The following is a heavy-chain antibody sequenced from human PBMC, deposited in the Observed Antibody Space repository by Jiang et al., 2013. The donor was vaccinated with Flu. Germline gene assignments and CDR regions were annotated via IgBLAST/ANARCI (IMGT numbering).Heavy chain of an antibody. J-gene: IGHJ6*02. CDR1: GFTFSTHG. V-gene: IGHV3-33*08. CDR2: TWFDGSTK. Sequence: AASGFTFSTHGMHWVRQAPGKGLEWVAGTWFDGSTKYYADSVKGRFTISRDNLENTFSLLMNSLRTDDTAIYYCARDRSSTYKYYGMDVWGQGTTVTVSS. CDR3: ARDRSSTYKYYGMDV. D-gene: IGHD6-13*01.